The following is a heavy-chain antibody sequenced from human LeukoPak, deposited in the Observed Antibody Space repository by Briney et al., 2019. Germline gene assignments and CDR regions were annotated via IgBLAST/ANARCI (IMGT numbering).Heavy chain of an antibody. D-gene: IGHD2-2*01. CDR3: ARVKGSTCNWFDP. CDR2: IYYSGST. CDR1: GGSISSSSYY. J-gene: IGHJ5*02. V-gene: IGHV4-39*07. Sequence: SETLSLTCTVSGGSISSSSYYWGWIRQPPGKGLEWIGSIYYSGSTYYNPSLKSRVTISVDTSKNQFSLKLSSVTAADTAVYHCARVKGSTCNWFDPWGQGTLVTVSS.